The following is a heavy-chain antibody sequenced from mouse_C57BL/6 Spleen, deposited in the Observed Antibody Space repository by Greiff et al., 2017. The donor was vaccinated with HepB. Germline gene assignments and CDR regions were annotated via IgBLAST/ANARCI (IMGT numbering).Heavy chain of an antibody. CDR1: GYSFTGYF. CDR2: INPYNGDT. J-gene: IGHJ4*01. Sequence: LVEPGDSVKISCKASGYSFTGYFMNWVMQSHGKSLEWIGRINPYNGDTFYNQKFKGKATLTVDKSSSTAHMELRSLTSEDSAVYYCARPHYYGSGIYAMDYWGQGTSVTVSS. CDR3: ARPHYYGSGIYAMDY. D-gene: IGHD1-1*01. V-gene: IGHV1-20*01.